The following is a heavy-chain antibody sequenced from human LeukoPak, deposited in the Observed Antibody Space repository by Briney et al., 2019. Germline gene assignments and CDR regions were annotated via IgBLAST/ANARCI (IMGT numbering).Heavy chain of an antibody. CDR3: ARGGGNYDFWSGSRDAFDI. CDR2: ISSSSSYI. J-gene: IGHJ3*02. V-gene: IGHV3-21*01. Sequence: GGSLRLSCAASGFTFSSYSMNWARQAPGKGLEWVSSISSSSSYIYYADSVKGRFTISRDNAKNSPYLQMNSLRADDRAVYYCARGGGNYDFWSGSRDAFDIWGQGTMVTVSS. CDR1: GFTFSSYS. D-gene: IGHD3-3*01.